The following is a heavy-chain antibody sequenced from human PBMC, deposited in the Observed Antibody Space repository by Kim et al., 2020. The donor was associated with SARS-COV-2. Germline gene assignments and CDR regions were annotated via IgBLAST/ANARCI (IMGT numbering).Heavy chain of an antibody. V-gene: IGHV3-48*03. J-gene: IGHJ4*02. D-gene: IGHD4-4*01. CDR3: ARGPNYSPFDY. Sequence: YYADAVKGRFTITRNNDTNSLFLQMNSLRAEDTAVYYCARGPNYSPFDYWGQGTLVTVSS.